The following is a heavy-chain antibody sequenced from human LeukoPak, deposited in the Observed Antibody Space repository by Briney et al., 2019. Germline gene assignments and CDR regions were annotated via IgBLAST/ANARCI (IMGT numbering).Heavy chain of an antibody. Sequence: GFLRLFCSGPGFTGSNHQMSWVRPAPGKGLEWVSVIYSGGSTYYADSVKGRFTISRDNSKNTLYLQMNSLRAEDTAVYYCARVAVRGVTFWGQGTLVTVSS. D-gene: IGHD3-10*01. CDR3: ARVAVRGVTF. CDR1: GFTGSNHQ. V-gene: IGHV3-53*01. J-gene: IGHJ4*02. CDR2: IYSGGST.